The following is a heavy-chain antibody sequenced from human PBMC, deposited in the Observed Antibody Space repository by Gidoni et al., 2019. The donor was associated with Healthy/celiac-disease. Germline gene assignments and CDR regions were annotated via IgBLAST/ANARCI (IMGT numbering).Heavy chain of an antibody. D-gene: IGHD3-16*01. CDR2: ISYDGSNK. V-gene: IGHV3-30-3*01. CDR3: ARDGAIG. CDR1: GFTFSSYA. Sequence: QVQLVESGGGVVQPGRSLRLSCAASGFTFSSYAMHWVRQAPGKGLEWVAVISYDGSNKYYADSVKGRFTISRDNSKNTLYLQMNSLRAEDTAVYYCARDGAIGWGQGTLVTVSS. J-gene: IGHJ4*02.